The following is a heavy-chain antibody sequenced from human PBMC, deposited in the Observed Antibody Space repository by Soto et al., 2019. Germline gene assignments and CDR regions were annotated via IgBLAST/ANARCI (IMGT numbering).Heavy chain of an antibody. V-gene: IGHV1-69*02. D-gene: IGHD2-15*01. CDR1: GGTFSSYT. J-gene: IGHJ6*03. CDR2: IIPILGIA. CDR3: ASTGLGYCSGGSCSLYYYYMDV. Sequence: ASVKVSCKASGGTFSSYTISWVRQAPGQGLEWMGRIIPILGIANYAQKFQGRVTIAADKSTSTAYMELSSLRSEDTAVYYCASTGLGYCSGGSCSLYYYYMDVWGKGTTVTVSS.